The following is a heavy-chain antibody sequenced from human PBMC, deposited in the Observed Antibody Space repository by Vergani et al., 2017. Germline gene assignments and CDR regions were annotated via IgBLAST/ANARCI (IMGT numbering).Heavy chain of an antibody. J-gene: IGHJ4*02. CDR3: AKEGGGYCSGGTCYREY. Sequence: QVQLVESGGGVVQPGGSLRLSCAAPGFPFNSYGMHWVRQAPGKGLEWVACIGSDESRRYYGDSMEGPFTISRDNSKNTLYLQMKSLRPEDTAVYYCAKEGGGYCSGGTCYREYWGQGTLVIVSS. CDR1: GFPFNSYG. V-gene: IGHV3-30*02. D-gene: IGHD2-15*01. CDR2: IGSDESRR.